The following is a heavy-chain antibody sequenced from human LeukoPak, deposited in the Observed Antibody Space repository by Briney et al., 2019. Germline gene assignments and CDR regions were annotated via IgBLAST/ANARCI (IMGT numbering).Heavy chain of an antibody. D-gene: IGHD3-10*01. J-gene: IGHJ4*02. CDR1: GYTFTSYG. Sequence: ASVKVSCKASGYTFTSYGISWVRQAPGQGLEWMGWISAYNGNTNYAQKLQGRVTMTTDTSTSTAYMELRSLRSDDTAVYYCARDHLTMVRGTSDYWGQGTLVTLSS. CDR2: ISAYNGNT. V-gene: IGHV1-18*01. CDR3: ARDHLTMVRGTSDY.